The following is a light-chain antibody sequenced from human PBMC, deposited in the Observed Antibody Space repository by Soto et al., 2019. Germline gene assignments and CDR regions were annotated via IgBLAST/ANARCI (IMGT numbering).Light chain of an antibody. J-gene: IGKJ4*01. Sequence: QLTQSPSSLSASVGDRVTITCRASQSISIHLNWYQQKPGKAPKLLIYRSSNLQSGVPSRFSGDGSGADFTLTISSLQPEDFATYSCQQSHSTPLTFGGGTKVEIK. CDR2: RSS. CDR1: QSISIH. CDR3: QQSHSTPLT. V-gene: IGKV1-39*01.